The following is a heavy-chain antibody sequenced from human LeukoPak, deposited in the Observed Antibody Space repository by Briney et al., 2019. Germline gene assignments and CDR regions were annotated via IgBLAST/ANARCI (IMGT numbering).Heavy chain of an antibody. D-gene: IGHD3-10*01. J-gene: IGHJ4*02. CDR1: GFTFSDYW. CDR2: IRYDGSNK. Sequence: GGSLRLSCATSGFTFSDYWITWVRQAPGKGLEWVAFIRYDGSNKYYADSVKGRFTISRDNSKNTLYLQMNSLRAEDTAVYYCAKDPIGYYGSGSYFYWGQGTLVTVSS. CDR3: AKDPIGYYGSGSYFY. V-gene: IGHV3-30*02.